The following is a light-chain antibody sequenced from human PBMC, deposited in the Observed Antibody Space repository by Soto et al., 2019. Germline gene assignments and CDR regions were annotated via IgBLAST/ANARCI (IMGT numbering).Light chain of an antibody. CDR3: CSYTSSTSLI. J-gene: IGLJ2*01. CDR2: DVK. V-gene: IGLV2-14*03. Sequence: QSVLTQPASVSGSPGQSITISCTGTSSDIGGYKYVSWYQQHPGKVPKLLIYDVKNRPSGVSDRFSGSKSGNTASLTISGLQAEDEAEYYCCSYTSSTSLIFGGGTKLTVL. CDR1: SSDIGGYKY.